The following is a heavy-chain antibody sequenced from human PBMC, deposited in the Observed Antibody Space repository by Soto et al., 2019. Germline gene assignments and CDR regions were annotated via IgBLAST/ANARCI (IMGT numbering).Heavy chain of an antibody. CDR3: ARGRDCSGGSCYSHGYYYYGMDV. CDR1: GGTFSSYA. CDR2: IIPIFGTA. D-gene: IGHD2-15*01. J-gene: IGHJ6*02. Sequence: QVQLVQSGAEVKKPGSSVKVSCKASGGTFSSYAISWVRQAPGQGLEWMGGIIPIFGTANYAQKFQGRVTIPADDSTSTAYMELSSLRAEDTAVYYCARGRDCSGGSCYSHGYYYYGMDVWGQGPTVTVSS. V-gene: IGHV1-69*01.